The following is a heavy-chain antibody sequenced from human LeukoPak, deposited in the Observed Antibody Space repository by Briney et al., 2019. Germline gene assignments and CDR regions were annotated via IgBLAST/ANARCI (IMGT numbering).Heavy chain of an antibody. CDR1: GFTFSSYS. CDR3: ASYDSSRTKDR. CDR2: ISSSSSYI. Sequence: GGSLRLSCAASGFTFSSYSMNWVRQAPGKGLEWVSSISSSSSYIYYADSVKGRFTISGDNAKNSLYLQMNSLRAEDTAVYYCASYDSSRTKDRWGQGTLVTVSS. D-gene: IGHD3-22*01. J-gene: IGHJ4*02. V-gene: IGHV3-21*01.